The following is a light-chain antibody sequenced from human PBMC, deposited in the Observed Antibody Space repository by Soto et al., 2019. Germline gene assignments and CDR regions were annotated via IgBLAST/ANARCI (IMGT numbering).Light chain of an antibody. J-gene: IGKJ5*01. CDR1: QSISSY. CDR2: AAS. V-gene: IGKV1-39*01. CDR3: QQAYSFPIT. Sequence: DIQITQSPSSLSSSVLDRFTITCRASQSISSYLNWYQQKPGKAPKLLIYAASSLQSGVPSRLSGSGSGTEFTLTISSLQPEDFATYYCQQAYSFPITFGQGTRLEIK.